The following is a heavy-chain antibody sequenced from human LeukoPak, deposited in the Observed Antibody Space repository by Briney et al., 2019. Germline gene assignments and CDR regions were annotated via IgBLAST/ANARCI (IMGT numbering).Heavy chain of an antibody. CDR2: ISGSSGYI. V-gene: IGHV3-21*01. CDR1: GFTSSSYS. J-gene: IGHJ4*02. Sequence: GGSLRLSCAASGFTSSSYSLNWVRQAPGKGLEWVSSISGSSGYIYYADSVKGRFTISRDNAKNSLYLQMNSLRAEDTAVYYCARDRQGYYSHDYWGQGTLVTVSS. CDR3: ARDRQGYYSHDY. D-gene: IGHD2-15*01.